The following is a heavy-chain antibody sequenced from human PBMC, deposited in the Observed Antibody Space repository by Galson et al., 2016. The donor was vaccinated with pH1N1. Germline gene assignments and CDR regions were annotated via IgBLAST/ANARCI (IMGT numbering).Heavy chain of an antibody. D-gene: IGHD1-1*01. CDR1: GGTFSSYT. Sequence: SGKVSCKASGGTFSSYTISWMRQAPGQGLEWMGTITPIYGLADYAQKFQGRITLTADRSIVYMELTSLRSEDTAVYYGARHDVEYFDSWGQGILVTVSS. CDR2: ITPIYGLA. J-gene: IGHJ4*02. CDR3: ARHDVEYFDS. V-gene: IGHV1-69*02.